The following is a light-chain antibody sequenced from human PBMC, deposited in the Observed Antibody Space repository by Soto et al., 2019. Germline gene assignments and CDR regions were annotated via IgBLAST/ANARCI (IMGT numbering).Light chain of an antibody. Sequence: EIVLTQSRSTLSLSPGHRPTLSSRASQSVSNNYLAWYQQKPGQAPRVXSYGASNRATGIPDRFSGSGSGTEFTLTISSLQSEDFEVYYCQQYNNWPRTFGQGTKVDIK. CDR1: QSVSNN. J-gene: IGKJ1*01. CDR2: GAS. V-gene: IGKV3D-15*01. CDR3: QQYNNWPRT.